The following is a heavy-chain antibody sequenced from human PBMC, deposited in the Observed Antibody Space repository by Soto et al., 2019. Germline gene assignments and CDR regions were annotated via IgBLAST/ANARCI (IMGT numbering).Heavy chain of an antibody. CDR3: ATDGYYGSGSYQTDNWFDP. V-gene: IGHV1-24*01. J-gene: IGHJ5*02. D-gene: IGHD3-10*01. CDR2: FDPEDGET. Sequence: ASVKVSCKVSGYTLTELSMHWVRQAPGKGLEWMGGFDPEDGETIYAQKFQGRVTITEDTSTDTAYMELSSLRSEDTAVYYCATDGYYGSGSYQTDNWFDPWGQGTLVTSPQ. CDR1: GYTLTELS.